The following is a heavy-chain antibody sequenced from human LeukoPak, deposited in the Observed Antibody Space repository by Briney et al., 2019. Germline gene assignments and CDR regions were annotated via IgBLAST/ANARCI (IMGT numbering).Heavy chain of an antibody. CDR3: ATPGLARAY. CDR2: IYYSGNT. V-gene: IGHV4-39*01. Sequence: NPSETLSLTCTVSGGSISSSSYYWGWIRQPPGKGLERIGSIYYSGNTYYNASLKSRVTISGDTSRNQFSLILSSVTAADTAVYYCATPGLARAYWGQGTLVTVSS. CDR1: GGSISSSSYY. J-gene: IGHJ4*02.